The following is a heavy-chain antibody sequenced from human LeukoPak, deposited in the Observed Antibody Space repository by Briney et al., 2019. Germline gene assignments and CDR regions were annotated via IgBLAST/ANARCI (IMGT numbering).Heavy chain of an antibody. CDR1: GFTFSNYW. Sequence: GGSLRLSRAASGFTFSNYWMHWVRQAPGKGLVWVSCINSDESTTTYADSAKGRFTISRDNAKNTLYLQMNSLRAEDTAVYYCARDPGTAMGRALDYWGQGTLVTVSS. CDR2: INSDESTT. D-gene: IGHD5-18*01. V-gene: IGHV3-74*01. J-gene: IGHJ4*02. CDR3: ARDPGTAMGRALDY.